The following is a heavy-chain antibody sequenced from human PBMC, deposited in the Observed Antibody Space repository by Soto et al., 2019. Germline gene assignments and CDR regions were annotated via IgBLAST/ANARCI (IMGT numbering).Heavy chain of an antibody. J-gene: IGHJ1*01. D-gene: IGHD6-13*01. CDR2: INAGNGNT. CDR3: AMSSSWYDGNIQH. CDR1: GYTFTSYA. V-gene: IGHV1-3*01. Sequence: ASVKVSCKASGYTFTSYAMHWVRQAPGQRLEWMGWINAGNGNTKYSQKFQGRVTITRDTSASTAYMELSSLRSEDTAVYYCAMSSSWYDGNIQHWGQGTLVTVSS.